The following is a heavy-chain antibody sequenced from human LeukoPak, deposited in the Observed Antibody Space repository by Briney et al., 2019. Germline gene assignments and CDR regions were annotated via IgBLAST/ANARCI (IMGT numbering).Heavy chain of an antibody. CDR1: GGTFSSYA. V-gene: IGHV1-69*01. Sequence: SVKVSCKASGGTFSSYAISWVRQAPGQGLEWMGGIIPIFGTANYAQKFQGRFTITADESTSTAYMELSSLRSEDTAVYYCARNKDTAMVNWFDPWGQGTLVTVSS. D-gene: IGHD5-18*01. CDR3: ARNKDTAMVNWFDP. CDR2: IIPIFGTA. J-gene: IGHJ5*02.